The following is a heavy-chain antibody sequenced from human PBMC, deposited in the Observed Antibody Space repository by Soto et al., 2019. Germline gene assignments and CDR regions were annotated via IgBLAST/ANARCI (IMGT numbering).Heavy chain of an antibody. CDR2: ISGSGGGT. CDR3: ANQLGPPPDAFDI. D-gene: IGHD6-6*01. J-gene: IGHJ3*02. V-gene: IGHV3-23*01. CDR1: GFTFSSYA. Sequence: PGGSLRLSCASSGFTFSSYAMSLVRQAPGKGLDWVSVISGSGGGTYYADSVKGRFTISRDNSKNTLYLQMNSLRAEDAAVYYCANQLGPPPDAFDIWGQGTLVTVSS.